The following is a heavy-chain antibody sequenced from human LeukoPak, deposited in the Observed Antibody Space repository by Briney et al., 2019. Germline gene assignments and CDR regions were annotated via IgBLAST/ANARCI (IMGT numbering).Heavy chain of an antibody. D-gene: IGHD5-12*01. J-gene: IGHJ4*02. CDR3: AKESRVATTPLDY. V-gene: IGHV3-30*02. Sequence: GGSLRLSCAASGFTFSSYGMHWVRQAPGKGLEWVAFIRYDGSNKYYADSVKGRFTISRDNSKNTLYLQMNNLRAEDTAVYYCAKESRVATTPLDYWGQGTLVTVSS. CDR1: GFTFSSYG. CDR2: IRYDGSNK.